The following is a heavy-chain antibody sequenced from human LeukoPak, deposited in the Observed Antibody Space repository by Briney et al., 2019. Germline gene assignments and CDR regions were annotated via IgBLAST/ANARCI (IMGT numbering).Heavy chain of an antibody. CDR2: ISSSSSYI. J-gene: IGHJ6*03. CDR1: GFTFSNYA. D-gene: IGHD2-15*01. Sequence: GGSLRLSCAASGFTFSNYAMSWVRQAPGKGLEWVSSISSSSSYIYYADSVKGRFTISRDNAKNSLYLQMNSLRAEDTAVYYCARDCRNPYYYYMDVWGKGTTVTISS. CDR3: ARDCRNPYYYYMDV. V-gene: IGHV3-21*01.